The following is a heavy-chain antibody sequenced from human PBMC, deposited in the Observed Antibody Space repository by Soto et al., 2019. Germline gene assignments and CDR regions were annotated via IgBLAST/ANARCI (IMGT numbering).Heavy chain of an antibody. Sequence: CKGSGYSFTSYWIGWVRQMPGKGLEWMGIIYPGDSDTRYSPSFQGQVTISADKSISTAYLQWSSLKASDTGVYYCARTIFGVVTHSSYMDVWGKGTTVTVSS. D-gene: IGHD3-3*01. J-gene: IGHJ6*03. CDR1: GYSFTSYW. CDR3: ARTIFGVVTHSSYMDV. CDR2: IYPGDSDT. V-gene: IGHV5-51*01.